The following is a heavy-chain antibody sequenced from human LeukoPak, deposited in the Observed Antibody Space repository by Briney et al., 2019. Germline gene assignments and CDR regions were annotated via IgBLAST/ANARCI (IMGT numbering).Heavy chain of an antibody. CDR3: ARDSLGSMEY. Sequence: ASVKVSCKASGYTFTNYGINWLRQAPGQGLEWMGWISAYNGNTNYAQRLQGRVTMTTDTSTSTAYMELRSLRSDDTAVYYCARDSLGSMEYWGQGTLVTVPS. CDR1: GYTFTNYG. CDR2: ISAYNGNT. V-gene: IGHV1-18*01. D-gene: IGHD3-16*01. J-gene: IGHJ4*02.